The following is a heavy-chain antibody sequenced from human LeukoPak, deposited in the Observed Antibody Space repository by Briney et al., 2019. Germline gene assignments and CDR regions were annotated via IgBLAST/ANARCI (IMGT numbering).Heavy chain of an antibody. CDR1: GYTFTGYY. J-gene: IGHJ6*03. D-gene: IGHD3-9*01. CDR3: AIRGLRYFDWLTDYYYYMDV. CDR2: INPNSGGT. V-gene: IGHV1-2*02. Sequence: ASVKVSCKASGYTFTGYYMHWVRQAPGQGLEWMGWINPNSGGTNYAQKFQGRVTMTRDTSISTAYMELSRLRSDDTAVYYCAIRGLRYFDWLTDYYYYMDVWGQGTLVTVSS.